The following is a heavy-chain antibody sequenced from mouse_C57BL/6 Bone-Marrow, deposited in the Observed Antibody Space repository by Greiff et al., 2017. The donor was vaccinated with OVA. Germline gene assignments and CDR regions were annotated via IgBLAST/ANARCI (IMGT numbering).Heavy chain of an antibody. J-gene: IGHJ1*03. V-gene: IGHV1-72*01. CDR2: IDPNSGGT. Sequence: QVQLQQPGAELVKPGASVKLSCKASGYTFTSYWMHWVKQRPGRGLEWIGRIDPNSGGTKYNEKFKSKATLTVDKPSSTAYMQLSSLTAEDSAVYYCARAGGPYYYGSSHWYFDVWGTGTTVTVSS. CDR1: GYTFTSYW. D-gene: IGHD1-1*01. CDR3: ARAGGPYYYGSSHWYFDV.